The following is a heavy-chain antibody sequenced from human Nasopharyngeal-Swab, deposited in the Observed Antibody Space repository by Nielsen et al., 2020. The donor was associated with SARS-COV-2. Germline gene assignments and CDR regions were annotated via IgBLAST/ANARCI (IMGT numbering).Heavy chain of an antibody. CDR1: GGSISSYY. D-gene: IGHD3-3*01. J-gene: IGHJ5*02. Sequence: SETLSLTCTVSGGSISSYYWSWIRQPPGKGLEWIGYIYYSGSTNYNPSLKSRVTISVDTSKNQFSLKLSSVTAADTAVYYCAREVTIFGVVIPRNWFDPWGQGTLVTVSS. CDR2: IYYSGST. V-gene: IGHV4-59*01. CDR3: AREVTIFGVVIPRNWFDP.